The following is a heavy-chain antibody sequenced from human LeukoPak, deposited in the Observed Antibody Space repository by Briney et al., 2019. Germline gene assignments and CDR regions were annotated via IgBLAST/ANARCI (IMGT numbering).Heavy chain of an antibody. CDR2: ISGSGGST. CDR3: AKGLRYSSSSPFDY. D-gene: IGHD6-6*01. V-gene: IGHV3-23*01. Sequence: GGSLRLSCAASGFTFSSYAMSWVSQAPGEGLEWVSAISGSGGSTYYADSVKGRFTISRDNSKNTLYLQMNSLRAEDTAVYYCAKGLRYSSSSPFDYWGQGTLVTVSS. CDR1: GFTFSSYA. J-gene: IGHJ4*02.